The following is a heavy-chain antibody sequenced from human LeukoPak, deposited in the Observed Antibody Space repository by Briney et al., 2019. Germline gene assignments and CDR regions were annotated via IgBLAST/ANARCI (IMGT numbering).Heavy chain of an antibody. V-gene: IGHV1-69*05. J-gene: IGHJ4*02. Sequence: GASVKVSCKASGGTFSSYAISWVRQAPGQGLEWMGGIIPIFGTANYAQKFQGRVTITTDESTSTAYMELSSLRSEDTAVYYCARDLKIGPGRELGGDYWGQGTLVTVSS. CDR2: IIPIFGTA. CDR3: ARDLKIGPGRELGGDY. CDR1: GGTFSSYA. D-gene: IGHD1-26*01.